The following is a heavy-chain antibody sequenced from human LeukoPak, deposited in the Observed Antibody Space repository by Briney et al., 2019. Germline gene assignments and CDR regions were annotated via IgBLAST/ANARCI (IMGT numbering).Heavy chain of an antibody. CDR1: GYTFTDYY. CDR3: ATIPLGSSNWFDP. V-gene: IGHV1-2*02. D-gene: IGHD6-6*01. CDR2: INPNSGGT. J-gene: IGHJ5*02. Sequence: ASVKVSXKASGYTFTDYYMHWVRQAPGQGLEWMGWINPNSGGTNYAQKFQGRVTMTRDTSISTAYMELSSLRSEDTAVYYCATIPLGSSNWFDPWGQGTLVTVSS.